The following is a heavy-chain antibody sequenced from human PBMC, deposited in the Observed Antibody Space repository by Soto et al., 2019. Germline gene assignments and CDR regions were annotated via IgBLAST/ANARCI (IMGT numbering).Heavy chain of an antibody. J-gene: IGHJ6*02. CDR3: ARGNAVGATYYYYYGMDV. Sequence: PSETLSLTCAVYGGSFSGYYWSWIRQPPGKGLEWIGEINHSGSTNYNPSLKSRVTISVDTSKNQFSLKLSSVTAADTAVYYCARGNAVGATYYYYYGMDVWGQGTTVTVSS. V-gene: IGHV4-34*01. D-gene: IGHD1-26*01. CDR1: GGSFSGYY. CDR2: INHSGST.